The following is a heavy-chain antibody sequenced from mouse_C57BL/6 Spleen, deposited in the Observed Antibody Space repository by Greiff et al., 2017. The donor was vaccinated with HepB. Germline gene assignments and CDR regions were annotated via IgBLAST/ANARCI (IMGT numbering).Heavy chain of an antibody. Sequence: QVQLQQSGPELVKPGASVKISCKASGYAFSSSWMNWVKQRPGKGLEWIGRIYPGDGDTNYNGKFKGKATLTADKSSSTAYMQLSSLTSEDSAVYFCAREEDYYAMDYWSQGTSVTVSS. CDR2: IYPGDGDT. CDR1: GYAFSSSW. CDR3: AREEDYYAMDY. J-gene: IGHJ4*01. V-gene: IGHV1-82*01.